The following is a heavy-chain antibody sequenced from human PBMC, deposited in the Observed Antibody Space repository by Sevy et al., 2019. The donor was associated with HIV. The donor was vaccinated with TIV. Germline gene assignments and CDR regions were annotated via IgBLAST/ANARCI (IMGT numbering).Heavy chain of an antibody. Sequence: EGSLRLSCAASGFTFSSYSMNWVRQAPGKELEWVSSISSSSSYIYYADSVKGRFTISRDNAKNSLYLQMNSLRAVDTAVYYCARGGTVVVPADPFDYWGQGTLVTVSS. V-gene: IGHV3-21*01. J-gene: IGHJ4*02. CDR1: GFTFSSYS. D-gene: IGHD2-2*01. CDR3: ARGGTVVVPADPFDY. CDR2: ISSSSSYI.